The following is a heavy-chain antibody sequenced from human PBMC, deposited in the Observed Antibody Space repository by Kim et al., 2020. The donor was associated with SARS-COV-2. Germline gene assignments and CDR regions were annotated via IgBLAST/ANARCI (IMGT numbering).Heavy chain of an antibody. CDR2: INHSGST. CDR3: ARVQYYYGSAFDY. CDR1: GGSFSGYY. Sequence: SETLSLTCAVYGGSFSGYYWSWIRQPPGKGLEWIGEINHSGSTNYNPSLKSRVTISVDTSKNQFSLKLSSVTAADTAVYYCARVQYYYGSAFDYWGQGTL. J-gene: IGHJ4*02. V-gene: IGHV4-34*01. D-gene: IGHD3-10*01.